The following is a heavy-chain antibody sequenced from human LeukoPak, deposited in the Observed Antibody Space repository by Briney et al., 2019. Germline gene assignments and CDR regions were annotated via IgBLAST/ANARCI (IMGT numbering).Heavy chain of an antibody. J-gene: IGHJ6*02. CDR2: ISWNSGSI. CDR1: GFTFDDYA. D-gene: IGHD5-18*01. CDR3: AKAQEGYSYGFDYYYGMDV. Sequence: PGGSLRLSCAASGFTFDDYAMPWVRQAPGKGLEWVSGISWNSGSIGYADSVKGRFTISRDNAKNSLYLQMNSLRAEDTALYYCAKAQEGYSYGFDYYYGMDVWGQGTTVTVSS. V-gene: IGHV3-9*01.